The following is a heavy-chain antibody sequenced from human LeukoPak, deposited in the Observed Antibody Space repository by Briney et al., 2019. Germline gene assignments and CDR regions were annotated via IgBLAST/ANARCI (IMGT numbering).Heavy chain of an antibody. CDR1: GGSFSGYY. CDR3: ARVWYGAAAFVDV. D-gene: IGHD4-17*01. J-gene: IGHJ6*02. V-gene: IGHV4-34*01. CDR2: INHSGST. Sequence: SETLSLTCAVYGGSFSGYYWSWIRQPPGKGLEWIGEINHSGSTNYNPSLKSRVTISVDTSKNQFSLKLSSVTAADTAVYYCARVWYGAAAFVDVWGQGTTVTVSS.